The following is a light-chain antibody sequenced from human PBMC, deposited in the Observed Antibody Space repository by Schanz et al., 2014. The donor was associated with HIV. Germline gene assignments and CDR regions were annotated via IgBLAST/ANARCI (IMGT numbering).Light chain of an antibody. CDR2: ATS. CDR3: QQYDTSPIT. CDR1: QRLSSSY. J-gene: IGKJ3*01. Sequence: EIVMTQSPATLSLSPGERATLSCGASQRLSSSYLAWYQQKRDQPPRLVIYATSTRAAGIPDRFSGTGSGTDFTLTISRLEPEDFAVYYCQQYDTSPITFGPGTKVDIK. V-gene: IGKV3-20*01.